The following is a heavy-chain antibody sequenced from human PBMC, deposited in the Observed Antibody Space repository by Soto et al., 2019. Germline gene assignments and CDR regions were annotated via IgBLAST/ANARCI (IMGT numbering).Heavy chain of an antibody. CDR1: GYSISTCCY. CDR3: ARGRGGRHIVPDF. J-gene: IGHJ4*02. D-gene: IGHD2-15*01. Sequence: SETLSLTCTVSGYSISTCCYWGWIRQPPGKGLEWIGSISHIGTSYYNPSLKSRVTISVDPSKHQFSLNLRSMTAADTAVYYCARGRGGRHIVPDFWGQGAQVTVSS. V-gene: IGHV4-38-2*02. CDR2: ISHIGTS.